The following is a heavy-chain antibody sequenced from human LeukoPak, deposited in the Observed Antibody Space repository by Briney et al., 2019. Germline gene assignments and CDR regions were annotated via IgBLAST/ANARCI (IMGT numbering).Heavy chain of an antibody. D-gene: IGHD5-18*01. J-gene: IGHJ4*02. Sequence: GRSLRLSCRASGFILGDYGLNWVRQAPGKGLQWVSTVSASSDIHYSDSVKGRFTISRDNARNSLYVQMNSLRDEETAVYYCARDALHTAHFDYWGQGTLVTVSS. CDR3: ARDALHTAHFDY. V-gene: IGHV3-69-1*01. CDR1: GFILGDYG. CDR2: VSASSDI.